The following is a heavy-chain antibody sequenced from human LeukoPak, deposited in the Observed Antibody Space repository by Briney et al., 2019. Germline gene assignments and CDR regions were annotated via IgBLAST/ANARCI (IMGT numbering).Heavy chain of an antibody. D-gene: IGHD1-26*01. CDR1: GGTFSSYG. Sequence: GASVKVSCKASGGTFSSYGISWMRQAPGQGLEWMGRIIPILGMTTYAQKFQGRVTIGADTSTSTANMELNSLRSEDTAVYYCARERIVGATSDFDYWGQGTLVTVSS. J-gene: IGHJ4*02. CDR2: IIPILGMT. CDR3: ARERIVGATSDFDY. V-gene: IGHV1-69*04.